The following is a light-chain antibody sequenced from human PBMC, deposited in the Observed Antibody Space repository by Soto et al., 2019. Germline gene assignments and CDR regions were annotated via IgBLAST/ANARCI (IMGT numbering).Light chain of an antibody. CDR2: GAS. CDR1: QSVSSSY. J-gene: IGKJ1*01. Sequence: IVLTQSPGTLSLSPWERATLSCRASQSVSSSYLAWYQQKPGQAPRLLIYGASSRATGIPDRFSGSGSGTEFTLTISSLQSEDFAVYYCQQYNNWRPVTFGQGTKVDIK. V-gene: IGKV3-20*01. CDR3: QQYNNWRPVT.